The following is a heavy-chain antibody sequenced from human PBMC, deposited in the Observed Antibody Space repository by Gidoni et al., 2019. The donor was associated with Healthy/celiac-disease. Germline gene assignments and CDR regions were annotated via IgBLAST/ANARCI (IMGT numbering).Heavy chain of an antibody. CDR3: ARGSVAAAGSDY. CDR2: INHSGST. CDR1: GGSFSGYY. J-gene: IGHJ4*02. V-gene: IGHV4-34*01. D-gene: IGHD6-13*01. Sequence: VQLQQWGAGLLKPSETLSLTCAVYGGSFSGYYWSWIRQPPGKGLEWIGEINHSGSTNYNPSLKSRVTISVDTSKNQFSLKLSSVTAADTAVYYCARGSVAAAGSDYWGQGTLVTVSS.